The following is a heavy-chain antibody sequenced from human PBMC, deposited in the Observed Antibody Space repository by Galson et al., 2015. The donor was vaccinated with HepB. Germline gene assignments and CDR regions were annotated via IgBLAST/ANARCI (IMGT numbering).Heavy chain of an antibody. V-gene: IGHV1-46*03. CDR1: GYTFTSYY. J-gene: IGHJ3*02. Sequence: SLKLSCTASGYTFTSYYMHWVRQAPGQGLDWVALINPSGGSTTYARTFKGRFTMTRDTSTSTVYLHLSSLRSEDTAVYYCASGCVVVPATRRQDAFDIWGQGTMVTVSS. D-gene: IGHD2-2*01. CDR3: ASGCVVVPATRRQDAFDI. CDR2: INPSGGST.